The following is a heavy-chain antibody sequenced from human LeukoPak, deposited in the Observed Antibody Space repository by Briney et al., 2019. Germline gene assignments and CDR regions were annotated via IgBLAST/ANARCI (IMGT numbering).Heavy chain of an antibody. CDR1: GYTFSTYG. D-gene: IGHD3-10*01. J-gene: IGHJ6*02. V-gene: IGHV1-18*01. CDR3: ARTRGGAYNYYGMDV. Sequence: VASVKVSCKASGYTFSTYGISRVRQAPGQGLEWMGWISGYKGNTKYGQKLQGRVTMTTDTSTTTAYMELRSLRSDDTAVYYCARTRGGAYNYYGMDVWGQGTTVTVSS. CDR2: ISGYKGNT.